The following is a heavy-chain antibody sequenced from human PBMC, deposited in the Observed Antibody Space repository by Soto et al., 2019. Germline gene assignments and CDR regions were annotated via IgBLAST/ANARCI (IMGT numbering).Heavy chain of an antibody. CDR1: GGSISSYY. D-gene: IGHD6-6*01. V-gene: IGHV4-59*01. J-gene: IGHJ4*02. CDR3: ARVGAEYSSSFDY. Sequence: SETLSLTCTVSGGSISSYYWSWIRQPPGKGLEWIGYIYYSGSTNYNPSLKSRVTISVDTSKNQFSLKLSSVTAADTAVYYCARVGAEYSSSFDYWGQGTLVTVSS. CDR2: IYYSGST.